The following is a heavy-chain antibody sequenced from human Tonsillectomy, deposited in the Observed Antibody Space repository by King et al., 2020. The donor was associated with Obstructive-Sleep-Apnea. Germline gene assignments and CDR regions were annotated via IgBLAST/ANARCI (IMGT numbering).Heavy chain of an antibody. Sequence: VQLVESGGGLVQPGRSLRLSCAASGFSFDDYAMHWVQQAPGKGLEWVSGISWNSGSIGYADSVKGRFTISRDNAKNSLYLQMNSLRTEDTALYYCAKDIDYGSGSYYLDYFDYWGQGTLVTVSS. CDR3: AKDIDYGSGSYYLDYFDY. V-gene: IGHV3-9*01. D-gene: IGHD3-10*01. CDR2: ISWNSGSI. CDR1: GFSFDDYA. J-gene: IGHJ4*02.